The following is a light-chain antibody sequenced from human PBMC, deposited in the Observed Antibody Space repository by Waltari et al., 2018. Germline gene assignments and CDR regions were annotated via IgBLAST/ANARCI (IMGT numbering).Light chain of an antibody. CDR2: AAS. Sequence: DIQMTQSPSSLSASVGDRVTITCRASQNINRYLNWYQQKPGKAPKLLIYAASSLQSGVPSRFSGTGSGTDFTLTISSLQPEDSATYYCQQSYSIPYTFGQETRLEIK. CDR1: QNINRY. V-gene: IGKV1-39*01. CDR3: QQSYSIPYT. J-gene: IGKJ5*01.